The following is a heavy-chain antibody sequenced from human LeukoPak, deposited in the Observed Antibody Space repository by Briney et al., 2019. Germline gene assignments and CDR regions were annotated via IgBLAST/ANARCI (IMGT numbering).Heavy chain of an antibody. CDR3: ARQFVVVPAAIFWFDP. D-gene: IGHD2-2*01. CDR2: IYPGDSDT. J-gene: IGHJ5*02. V-gene: IGHV5-51*01. CDR1: GYSFTSYW. Sequence: GASLKISFKGSGYSFTSYWIGWVRQMPGKGLEWMGIIYPGDSDTRYSPSFQGQVTISADKSISTSYLQWSSLKASDTAMYYCARQFVVVPAAIFWFDPWGQGTLVTVSS.